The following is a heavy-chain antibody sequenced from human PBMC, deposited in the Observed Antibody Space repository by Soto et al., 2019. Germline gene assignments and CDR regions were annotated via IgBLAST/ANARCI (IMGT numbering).Heavy chain of an antibody. D-gene: IGHD2-15*01. CDR2: INTRTGTP. CDR3: ASLAAGSFDV. J-gene: IGHJ3*01. V-gene: IGHV7-4-1*01. CDR1: GYTFTSYD. Sequence: ASVKVSCKASGYTFTSYDINWGRQATGQGLEWMGWINTRTGTPSYVQGFTGRFVFSLETSVNTAYLQIFSLKTEDTAVYYCASLAAGSFDVWGQGTMVTVSS.